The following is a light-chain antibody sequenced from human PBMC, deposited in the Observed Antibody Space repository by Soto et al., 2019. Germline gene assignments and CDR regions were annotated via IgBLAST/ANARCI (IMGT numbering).Light chain of an antibody. CDR2: GAS. V-gene: IGKV3-15*01. Sequence: EIVMTQSPGTLSVSPGERATLSCRASQSLGSNLAWYQQKPGQAPRLLIYGASTRATGIPARFSGSGSGTEFTLTISSLQSEDFAVYYCQQYNSYSEAFGQGTKGDIK. CDR1: QSLGSN. CDR3: QQYNSYSEA. J-gene: IGKJ1*01.